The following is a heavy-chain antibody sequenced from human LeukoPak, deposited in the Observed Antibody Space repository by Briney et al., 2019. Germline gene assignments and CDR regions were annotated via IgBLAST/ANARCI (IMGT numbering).Heavy chain of an antibody. D-gene: IGHD5-18*01. CDR2: INPSGGST. J-gene: IGHJ4*02. CDR1: GYTFTSNY. V-gene: IGHV1-46*01. CDR3: ARRGYSYGWSFDY. Sequence: GASVKVSCKXSGYTFTSNYMHWVRQAPRQGLEWMGLINPSGGSTSYAQKFQGRVTMTRDTSTSTVYMELSSLRSDDTAVYYCARRGYSYGWSFDYWGQGTLVTVSS.